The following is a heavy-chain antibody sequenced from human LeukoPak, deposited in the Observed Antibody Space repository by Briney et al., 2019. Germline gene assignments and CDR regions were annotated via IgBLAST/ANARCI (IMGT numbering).Heavy chain of an antibody. CDR1: GFTLSSYW. J-gene: IGHJ4*02. CDR3: ARARGYSYNPLFDY. Sequence: GGSLRLSCAASGFTLSSYWMSWVRQAPGKGLEWVANIKQDGNEKYYVDSVKGRFTISRDNAKNSLYLQMNSLRVEDTAVYYCARARGYSYNPLFDYWGQGTLVTVSS. D-gene: IGHD5-18*01. V-gene: IGHV3-7*04. CDR2: IKQDGNEK.